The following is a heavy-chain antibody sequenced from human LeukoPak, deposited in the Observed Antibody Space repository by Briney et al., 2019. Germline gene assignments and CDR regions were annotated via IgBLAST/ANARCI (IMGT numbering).Heavy chain of an antibody. CDR3: AKDVGDWSGYYTGGDY. J-gene: IGHJ4*02. CDR1: GFTFSSYS. D-gene: IGHD3-3*01. V-gene: IGHV3-21*01. CDR2: ISSSSSYI. Sequence: PGGSLRLSCAASGFTFSSYSMNWVRQAPGKGLEWVSSISSSSSYIYYADSVKGRFTISRDNAKNSLYLQMNSLRAEDTAVYYCAKDVGDWSGYYTGGDYWGQGTLVTVSS.